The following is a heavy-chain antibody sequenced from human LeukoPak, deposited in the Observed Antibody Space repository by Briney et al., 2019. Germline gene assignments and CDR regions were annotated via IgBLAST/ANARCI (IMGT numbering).Heavy chain of an antibody. CDR1: GYTFTSYD. J-gene: IGHJ4*02. V-gene: IGHV1-8*01. CDR2: MNPNSGNT. D-gene: IGHD3-16*02. CDR3: AREGYVWGSYRYPPDY. Sequence: ASVKVSCKASGYTFTSYDINWVRQATGQGLEWMGWMNPNSGNTDYAQKLQGRVTMTTDTSTSTAYMELRSLRSDDTAVYYCAREGYVWGSYRYPPDYWGQGTLVTVSS.